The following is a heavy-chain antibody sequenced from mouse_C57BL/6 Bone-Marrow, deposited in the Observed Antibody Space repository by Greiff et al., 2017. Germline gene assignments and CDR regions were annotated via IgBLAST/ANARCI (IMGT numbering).Heavy chain of an antibody. V-gene: IGHV1-81*01. J-gene: IGHJ4*01. CDR3: AELTGKAMDY. Sequence: VMLVESGAELARPGASVKLSCKASGYTFTSYGISWVKQRTGQGLEWIGEIYPRSGNTYNNEKFKGKATLTADKSSSTAYMELRSLTSEDSAVYFCAELTGKAMDYWGQGTSVTVSS. D-gene: IGHD4-1*01. CDR2: IYPRSGNT. CDR1: GYTFTSYG.